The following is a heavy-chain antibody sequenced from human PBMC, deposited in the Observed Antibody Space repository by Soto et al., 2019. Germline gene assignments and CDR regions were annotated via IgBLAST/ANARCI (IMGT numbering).Heavy chain of an antibody. V-gene: IGHV3-23*01. CDR2: ISGSGGST. Sequence: GGSLRLSCAASGFTFSSYAMSWVRQAPGKGLEWVSAISGSGGSTYYADSVKGRFTISRDNAKNSLYLQMNSLRAEDTAVYYCASTPYFDWLLSFGEFDPWGQGTLVTVSS. J-gene: IGHJ5*02. D-gene: IGHD3-9*01. CDR1: GFTFSSYA. CDR3: ASTPYFDWLLSFGEFDP.